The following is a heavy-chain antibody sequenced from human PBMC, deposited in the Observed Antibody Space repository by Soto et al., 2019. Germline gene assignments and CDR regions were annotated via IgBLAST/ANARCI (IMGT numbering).Heavy chain of an antibody. CDR2: IYYSGST. CDR1: GDSISSSIYY. V-gene: IGHV4-39*01. J-gene: IGHJ4*02. Sequence: QLQLQESGPGLVKPSETLSLTCTVSGDSISSSIYYWGWIRQPPGKGLEWIGTIYYSGSTFYNPSLMSRVTISVDTSKNQFSLRLSSVTAADTAVYYCASQAAVGTRRGACYFDYWGQGTLVTVSS. CDR3: ASQAAVGTRRGACYFDY. D-gene: IGHD6-13*01.